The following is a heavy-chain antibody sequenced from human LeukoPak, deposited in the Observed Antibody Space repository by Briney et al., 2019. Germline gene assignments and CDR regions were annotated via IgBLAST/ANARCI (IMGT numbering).Heavy chain of an antibody. D-gene: IGHD5-12*01. CDR3: ATKYSAGWLFDY. CDR1: GFTFSSYT. CDR2: IDNDGSYI. J-gene: IGHJ4*02. V-gene: IGHV3-21*01. Sequence: GGSLRLSCAASGFTFSSYTMNWVRQAPGKGLEWVSSIDNDGSYICYADSVKGRFTLSRDNAENSVHLQMISLRAEDTAVYYCATKYSAGWLFDYWGQGTLVTVSS.